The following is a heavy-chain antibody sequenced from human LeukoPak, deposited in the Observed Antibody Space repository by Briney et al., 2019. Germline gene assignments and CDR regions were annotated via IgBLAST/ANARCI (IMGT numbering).Heavy chain of an antibody. CDR3: ARVDYGGFDY. J-gene: IGHJ4*02. CDR1: GYTFTDYH. Sequence: GASVKVSCKASGYTFTDYHMHWVRQAPGQGLEWMGWINPDSGGTNYAQKFRGRVTMTRDTSISTVYMELSRLRSDDTAVYYCARVDYGGFDYWGQGTLVTVSS. D-gene: IGHD4-23*01. V-gene: IGHV1-2*02. CDR2: INPDSGGT.